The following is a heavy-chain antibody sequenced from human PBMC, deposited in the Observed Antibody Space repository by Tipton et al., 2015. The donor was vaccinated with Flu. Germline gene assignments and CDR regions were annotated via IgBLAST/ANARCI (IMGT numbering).Heavy chain of an antibody. V-gene: IGHV4-59*08. D-gene: IGHD4-17*01. CDR1: GGSISSYY. CDR3: ARHMTPYGDYGDAFDI. J-gene: IGHJ3*02. CDR2: IYYSGST. Sequence: TLSLTCTVSGGSISSYYWSWIRQPPGKGLEWIGYIYYSGSTNYNPSLKSRVTISVDTSKNQFSLKLSSVTAADTAVYYCARHMTPYGDYGDAFDIWGQGTMVTVSS.